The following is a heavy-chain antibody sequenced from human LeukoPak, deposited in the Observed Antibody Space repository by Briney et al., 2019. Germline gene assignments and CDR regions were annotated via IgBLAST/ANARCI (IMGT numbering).Heavy chain of an antibody. CDR3: ARVAYSSSWYPYYYYGMDV. V-gene: IGHV1-18*01. CDR1: GYTFTSYG. CDR2: ISAYNGNT. Sequence: GASVKVSCKASGYTFTSYGISWVRQAPGQGLEWTGWISAYNGNTNYAQKLQGRVTMTTDTSTSTAYMELRSLRSDDTAVYYCARVAYSSSWYPYYYYGMDVWGQGTTVTVSS. J-gene: IGHJ6*02. D-gene: IGHD6-13*01.